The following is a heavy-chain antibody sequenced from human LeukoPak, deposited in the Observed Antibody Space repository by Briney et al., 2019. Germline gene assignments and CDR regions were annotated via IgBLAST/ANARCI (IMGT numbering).Heavy chain of an antibody. CDR1: GGSISSGGYS. D-gene: IGHD3-22*01. Sequence: SETLSLTCTVSGGSISSGGYSWSWIRQHPGKGLEWIGYIYYSGSTYYNPSLKSRVTISVDTSKNQFSLKLSSVTAADTAVYYCARDSSGYYPYYYYGMDVWGQGTTVTVSS. CDR2: IYYSGST. V-gene: IGHV4-31*03. CDR3: ARDSSGYYPYYYYGMDV. J-gene: IGHJ6*02.